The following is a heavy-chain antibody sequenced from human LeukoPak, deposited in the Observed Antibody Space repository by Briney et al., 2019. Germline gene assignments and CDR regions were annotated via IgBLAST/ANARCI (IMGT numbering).Heavy chain of an antibody. CDR1: GFTFSSYG. J-gene: IGHJ4*02. CDR2: IWYDGSNK. V-gene: IGHV3-30*02. CDR3: AKDPTHKARADSSGSYYFDY. D-gene: IGHD3-22*01. Sequence: GGSLRLSCAASGFTFSSYGMHWVRQAPGKGLEWVAFIWYDGSNKYYADSVKGRFTISRDNSKNTLYLQMNSLRAEDTAVYYCAKDPTHKARADSSGSYYFDYRGQGTLVTVSS.